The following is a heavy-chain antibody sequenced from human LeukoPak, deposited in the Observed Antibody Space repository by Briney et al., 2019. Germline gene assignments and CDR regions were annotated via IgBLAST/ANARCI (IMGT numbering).Heavy chain of an antibody. J-gene: IGHJ5*02. D-gene: IGHD5-18*01. CDR3: STWIQLGNWFDP. V-gene: IGHV1-24*01. CDR2: FDPEDGET. CDR1: GYTLTELS. Sequence: ASVKVSCKVPGYTLTELSMHWVRQAPGKGLEWMGGFDPEDGETIYAQKFQGRVTMTEDTSTDTAYMELSSLRSEDTAVYYCSTWIQLGNWFDPWGQGTLVTVSS.